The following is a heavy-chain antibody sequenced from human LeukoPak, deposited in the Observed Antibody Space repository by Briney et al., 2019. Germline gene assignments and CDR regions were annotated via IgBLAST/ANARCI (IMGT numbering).Heavy chain of an antibody. CDR3: AREDIVVVPAAGSLDYSYYYMDV. V-gene: IGHV4-4*07. D-gene: IGHD2-2*01. CDR2: IYTSGST. CDR1: GGSISSYY. Sequence: PSETLSLTCAASGGSISSYYWSWIRQPAGKGLEWIGRIYTSGSTNYNPSLKSRVTMSVDTSKNQFSLKLSSVTAADTAVYYCAREDIVVVPAAGSLDYSYYYMDVWGKGTTVTVSS. J-gene: IGHJ6*03.